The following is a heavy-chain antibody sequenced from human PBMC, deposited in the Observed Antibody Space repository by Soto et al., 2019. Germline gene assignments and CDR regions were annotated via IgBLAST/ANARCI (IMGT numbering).Heavy chain of an antibody. V-gene: IGHV4-34*01. CDR1: GGSFSGYY. CDR3: ARGPYADY. CDR2: INHRGGT. J-gene: IGHJ4*02. D-gene: IGHD2-2*01. Sequence: KASESLSLTCAVYGGSFSGYYCSWIRQPPGNVLEWIGKINHRGGTIYNPSLKSQVTISVDTSKIKSPLKLSSVTAADTAVYYCARGPYADYWGQGTRVTV.